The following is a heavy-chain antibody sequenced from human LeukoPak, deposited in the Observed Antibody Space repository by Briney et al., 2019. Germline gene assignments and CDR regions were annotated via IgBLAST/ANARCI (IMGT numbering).Heavy chain of an antibody. Sequence: SQTLSLTCTVSGGSISSGSYYWSWIRQPAGKGLEWIGRIYTSGSTNYNPSLKSRVTISVDTSKNQFSLKLSSVTAADTAAYYCASDAGLQSKRVFVYWGQGTLVTVSS. CDR1: GGSISSGSYY. CDR3: ASDAGLQSKRVFVY. J-gene: IGHJ4*02. CDR2: IYTSGST. D-gene: IGHD6-13*01. V-gene: IGHV4-61*02.